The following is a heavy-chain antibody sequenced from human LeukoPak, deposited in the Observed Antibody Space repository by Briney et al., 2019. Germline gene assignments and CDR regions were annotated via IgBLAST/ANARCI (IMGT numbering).Heavy chain of an antibody. V-gene: IGHV3-30*18. J-gene: IGHJ4*02. CDR1: GFTFSSYG. Sequence: GGSLRLSCAASGFTFSSYGMHWVRHAPGKGLEWVAVISYDGSNKYCADSVKCRFTLSRENSKNTLYLQMNRLRAEDTAVYYCANFSSGWDGFDYWGQGTLVTVSS. CDR2: ISYDGSNK. CDR3: ANFSSGWDGFDY. D-gene: IGHD6-19*01.